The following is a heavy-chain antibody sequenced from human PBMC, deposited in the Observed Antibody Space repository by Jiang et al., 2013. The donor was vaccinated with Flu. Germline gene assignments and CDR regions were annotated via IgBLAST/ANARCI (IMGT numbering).Heavy chain of an antibody. J-gene: IGHJ3*02. Sequence: GAEVKKPGESLKISCQASGYSFANYWIGWVRQMPGKGLEWMGIVYPGDSDTRYSPSFQGQVTISADTSLSTTFLEFSSLKASDTAMYYCARRQGHSFWLWPREGPMILFDIWGQG. CDR2: VYPGDSDT. D-gene: IGHD3-22*01. CDR1: GYSFANYW. CDR3: ARRQGHSFWLWPREGPMILFDI. V-gene: IGHV5-51*01.